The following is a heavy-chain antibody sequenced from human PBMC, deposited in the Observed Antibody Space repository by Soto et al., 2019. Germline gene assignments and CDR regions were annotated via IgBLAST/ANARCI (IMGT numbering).Heavy chain of an antibody. J-gene: IGHJ6*02. D-gene: IGHD3-10*01. Sequence: QVQLVQSGAEVKKPGSSVKVSCKASGGTFSSYAISWVRQAPGQGLEWMGGIIPIFGTANYAQKFQGRVTITADKSTSTAYMELSSLRSEDTAVYCCAIDYYGSGSYGYYYGMDVWGQGTTVTVSS. CDR1: GGTFSSYA. V-gene: IGHV1-69*06. CDR2: IIPIFGTA. CDR3: AIDYYGSGSYGYYYGMDV.